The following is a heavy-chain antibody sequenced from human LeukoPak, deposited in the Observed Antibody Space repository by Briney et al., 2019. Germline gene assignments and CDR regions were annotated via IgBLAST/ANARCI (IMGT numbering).Heavy chain of an antibody. CDR3: ARLWDSSSSRHFDY. Sequence: PAGSLRLSCAASGFTFSSYAMHWVRQAPGKGLEWVAVISYDRSNKYYADSVKGRFTISRDNSKNTLYLQMNSLRAEDTAVYFCARLWDSSSSRHFDYWGQGTLVTVSS. V-gene: IGHV3-30*04. D-gene: IGHD6-6*01. CDR1: GFTFSSYA. CDR2: ISYDRSNK. J-gene: IGHJ4*02.